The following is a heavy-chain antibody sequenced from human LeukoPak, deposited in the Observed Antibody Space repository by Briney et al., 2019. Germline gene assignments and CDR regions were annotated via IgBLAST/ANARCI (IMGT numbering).Heavy chain of an antibody. CDR3: AISQGSYYDTSGYLGGDY. J-gene: IGHJ4*02. V-gene: IGHV1-18*01. CDR1: GYTFTNYG. Sequence: ASVKVSCKASGYTFTNYGIFWVRQAPGQGLEWMGWISAYSGNTNYAQKLQGRVTMTTETSTSTAYMELESLRSDGTAVYYCAISQGSYYDTSGYLGGDYWGQGTLVTVSS. D-gene: IGHD3-22*01. CDR2: ISAYSGNT.